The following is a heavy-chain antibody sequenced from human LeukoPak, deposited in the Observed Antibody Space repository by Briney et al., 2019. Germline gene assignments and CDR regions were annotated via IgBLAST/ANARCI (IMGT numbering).Heavy chain of an antibody. J-gene: IGHJ4*02. CDR2: ISYDGSNK. CDR3: AKDGRGWFGNRWIDY. Sequence: PGRSLRLSCVASGFTFSSYGMHWVRQAPGKGLEWVAVISYDGSNKYYADSVKGRFTISRDNSKNTLYLQMNSLRAEDTAVYYCAKDGRGWFGNRWIDYWGQGTLVTVSS. CDR1: GFTFSSYG. V-gene: IGHV3-30*18. D-gene: IGHD3-10*01.